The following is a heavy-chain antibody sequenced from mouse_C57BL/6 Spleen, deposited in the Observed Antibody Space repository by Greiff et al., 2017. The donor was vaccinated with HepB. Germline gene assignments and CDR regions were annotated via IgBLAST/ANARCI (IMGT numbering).Heavy chain of an antibody. J-gene: IGHJ2*01. V-gene: IGHV1-22*01. CDR2: INPNNGGT. CDR3: ARFYGSSPFDY. CDR1: GYTFTDYN. Sequence: VQLKQSGPELVKPGASVKMSCKASGYTFTDYNMHWVKQSHGKSLEWIGYINPNNGGTSYNQKFKGKATLTVNKSSSTAYMELRSLTSEDSAVYYCARFYGSSPFDYWGQGTTLTVSS. D-gene: IGHD1-1*01.